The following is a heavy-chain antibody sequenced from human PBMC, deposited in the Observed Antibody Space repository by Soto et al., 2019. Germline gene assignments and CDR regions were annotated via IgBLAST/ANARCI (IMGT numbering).Heavy chain of an antibody. D-gene: IGHD2-15*01. J-gene: IGHJ4*02. CDR1: GFTFSSYW. V-gene: IGHV3-7*01. CDR3: ARLRVPAVVAATPI. CDR2: IKQDGSEK. Sequence: GGFLRLSCAASGFTFSSYWMSWVRQAPGKGLEWVANIKQDGSEKYYVDSVKGRFTISRDNAKNSLYLQMNSLRAEDTAVYYCARLRVPAVVAATPIWGQGTLVTVSS.